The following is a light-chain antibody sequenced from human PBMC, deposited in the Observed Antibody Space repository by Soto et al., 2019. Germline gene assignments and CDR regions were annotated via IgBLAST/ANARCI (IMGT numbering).Light chain of an antibody. CDR1: QSVSSSY. CDR2: GAS. J-gene: IGKJ2*01. Sequence: EIVLTQSPGTLSLSPGERATLSCRASQSVSSSYLAWYQQKPGQAPRLLIYGASSRATGIPDRFSGSGYGTDFTLTISRLEPEDCAVYYCQQYGSSPMSTFGQGTKLEIK. V-gene: IGKV3-20*01. CDR3: QQYGSSPMST.